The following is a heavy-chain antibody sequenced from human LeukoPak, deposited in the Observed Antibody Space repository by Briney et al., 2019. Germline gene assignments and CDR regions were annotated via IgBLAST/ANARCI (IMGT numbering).Heavy chain of an antibody. D-gene: IGHD2-8*01. Sequence: GGSLRLSCAASGFTFSSYWIHWVRQAPGKGLVLVSRINSDGSSTSYADSVKGRVTISRDNAKNTLYLQMNSLRAEDTAVYYCARDNSRYCTNGVCYPTGFYYMDVWGKGTTVTVSS. V-gene: IGHV3-74*01. CDR3: ARDNSRYCTNGVCYPTGFYYMDV. CDR1: GFTFSSYW. CDR2: INSDGSST. J-gene: IGHJ6*03.